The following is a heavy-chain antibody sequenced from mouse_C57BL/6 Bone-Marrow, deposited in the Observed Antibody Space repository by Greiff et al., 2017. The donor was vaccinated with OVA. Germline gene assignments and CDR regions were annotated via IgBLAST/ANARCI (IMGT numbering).Heavy chain of an antibody. CDR2: IDPETGGT. D-gene: IGHD1-1*01. Sequence: VKLQQSGAELVRPGASVTLSCKASGYTFTDYEMHWVKQTPVHGLEWIGAIDPETGGTAYNQKFKGKAILTADKSSSTAYMELRSLTSEDSAVYYCTRGRDYSYAMDYWGQGTSVTVSS. J-gene: IGHJ4*01. V-gene: IGHV1-15*01. CDR1: GYTFTDYE. CDR3: TRGRDYSYAMDY.